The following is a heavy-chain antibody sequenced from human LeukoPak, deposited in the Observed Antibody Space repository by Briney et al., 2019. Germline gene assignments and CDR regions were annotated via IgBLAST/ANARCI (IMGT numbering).Heavy chain of an antibody. D-gene: IGHD3-9*01. CDR3: ARGTPFDRAYDY. J-gene: IGHJ4*02. Sequence: SETLSLTCAVYGGSFSGYYWSWIRQPPGKGLEWIGYIYYSGSTNYNPSLKSRVTISVDTSKNQFSLKLSSVTAADTAVYYCARGTPFDRAYDYWGQGTLVTVSS. CDR2: IYYSGST. CDR1: GGSFSGYY. V-gene: IGHV4-59*01.